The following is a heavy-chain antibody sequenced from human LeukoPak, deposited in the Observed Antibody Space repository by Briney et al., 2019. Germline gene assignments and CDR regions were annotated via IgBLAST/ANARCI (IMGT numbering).Heavy chain of an antibody. CDR2: INSDGSST. J-gene: IGHJ5*02. CDR3: ARPRIAVAGTSWFDP. CDR1: GFTFSSYW. Sequence: GGSLRLSCAASGFTFSSYWMHWVRQAPGKGLVWVSRINSDGSSTSYADSVKGRFTISRDNAKNTLYLQMNSLRAEDTAVYYCARPRIAVAGTSWFDPWGQGTLVTDSS. D-gene: IGHD6-19*01. V-gene: IGHV3-74*01.